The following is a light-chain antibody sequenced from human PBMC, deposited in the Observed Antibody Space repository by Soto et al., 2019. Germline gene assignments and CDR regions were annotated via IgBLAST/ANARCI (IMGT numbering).Light chain of an antibody. CDR3: QHYNSYSEA. CDR1: QTLSKW. CDR2: KAS. J-gene: IGKJ1*01. V-gene: IGKV1-5*03. Sequence: DIQMTQSPSTLSASVGDRVTITCRASQTLSKWLARYQQKPERPPKLLIYKASSLQSGVPSRFSGSGSGTEFTLTISSLQPDDFATYYCQHYNSYSEAFGQGTKVDIK.